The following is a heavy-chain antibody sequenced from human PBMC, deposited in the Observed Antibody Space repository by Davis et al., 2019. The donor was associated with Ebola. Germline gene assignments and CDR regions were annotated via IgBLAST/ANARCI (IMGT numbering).Heavy chain of an antibody. CDR2: INSDGSST. Sequence: HTGGSLRLSCAASGFTFSSYWMHWVRQAPGKGLVWVSRINSDGSSTSYADSVKGRFTISRDNAKNTAYLQMNSLKTEDTAVYYCTTRTFGGVNPWGQGTLVTVSS. CDR1: GFTFSSYW. J-gene: IGHJ5*02. D-gene: IGHD3-16*01. CDR3: TTRTFGGVNP. V-gene: IGHV3-74*01.